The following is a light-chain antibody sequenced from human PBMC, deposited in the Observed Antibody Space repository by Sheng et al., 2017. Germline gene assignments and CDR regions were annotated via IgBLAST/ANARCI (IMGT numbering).Light chain of an antibody. CDR1: ILRSYS. J-gene: IGLJ2*01. Sequence: SSELTQDPAVSVALGQTVRITCQGDILRSYSATWYQKKPGQAPILLVYRKNKRPSGIPGRFSGSTSGNTGSLTITGAQAEDEADYYCSSRDSSGNYWVFGGGTKLTVL. CDR3: SSRDSSGNYWV. V-gene: IGLV3-19*01. CDR2: RKN.